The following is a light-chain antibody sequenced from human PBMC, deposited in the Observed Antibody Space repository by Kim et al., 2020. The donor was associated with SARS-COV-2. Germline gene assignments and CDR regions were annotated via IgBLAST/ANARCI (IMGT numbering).Light chain of an antibody. CDR1: SLRSYY. CDR3: NSRGSNDNVL. CDR2: GKN. V-gene: IGLV3-19*01. Sequence: SSELTQDPDVSVALGQTVRITCQGDSLRSYYATWYQQKPGQAPIVVIYGKNNRPSGISDRFSVSSSGDTASLTITGTQAGDEADYYCNSRGSNDNVLFGG. J-gene: IGLJ2*01.